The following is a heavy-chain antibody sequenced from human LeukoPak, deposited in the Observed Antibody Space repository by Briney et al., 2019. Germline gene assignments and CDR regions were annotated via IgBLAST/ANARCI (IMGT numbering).Heavy chain of an antibody. V-gene: IGHV3-23*01. CDR3: AKDVMVRGFNWFDP. CDR1: GFTFSSYA. J-gene: IGHJ5*02. CDR2: ISGSGGST. Sequence: GGSLRLSCAASGFTFSSYAMSWVRQAPGKGLEWVSAISGSGGSTCYADSVKGRFTISRDNSKNTLYLQMNSLRAEDTAVYYCAKDVMVRGFNWFDPWGQGTLVTVSS. D-gene: IGHD3-10*01.